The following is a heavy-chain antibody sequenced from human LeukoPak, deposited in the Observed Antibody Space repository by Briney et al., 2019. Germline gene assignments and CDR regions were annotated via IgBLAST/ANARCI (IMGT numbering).Heavy chain of an antibody. CDR1: GGSISSGGYY. CDR3: ARSSGSWFDP. J-gene: IGHJ5*02. Sequence: SQILSLTCTVSGGSISSGGYYWSWIRQHPGKGLEWIGYIYYSGSTYYNPSLRSRVTISVDTPKTQFSLKLSSVTAADTAVYYCARSSGSWFDPWGQGTLVTVS. V-gene: IGHV4-31*03. CDR2: IYYSGST. D-gene: IGHD3-10*01.